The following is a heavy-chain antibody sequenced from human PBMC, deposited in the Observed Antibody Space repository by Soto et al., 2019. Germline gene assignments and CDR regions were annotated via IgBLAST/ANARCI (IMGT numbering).Heavy chain of an antibody. CDR1: GFIFSRYG. J-gene: IGHJ6*02. CDR2: ISYDGSNN. CDR3: AKDLGSGKPYYYYAMDV. Sequence: QGQLVESGGGVVQPGTSLRLSCEASGFIFSRYGMHWVRQAPGQGLEWVAVISYDGSNNYYAESVKGRFIISRDKSENTLYLQMNRLRAEDTAGYYCAKDLGSGKPYYYYAMDVWGQGTTVTVSS. D-gene: IGHD3-10*01. V-gene: IGHV3-30*18.